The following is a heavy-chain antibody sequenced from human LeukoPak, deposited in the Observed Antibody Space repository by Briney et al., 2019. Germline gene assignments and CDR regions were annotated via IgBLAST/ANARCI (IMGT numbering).Heavy chain of an antibody. Sequence: GGSLRLSCAASGFTFRSHGMHWARQAPGKGLEWVASINHNGNVNYYVDSVKGRFTISRDNAKNSLYLQMSNLRAEDTAVYFCARGGGLDVWGQGATVTVSS. CDR2: INHNGNVN. CDR1: GFTFRSHG. D-gene: IGHD3-16*01. CDR3: ARGGGLDV. V-gene: IGHV3-7*03. J-gene: IGHJ6*02.